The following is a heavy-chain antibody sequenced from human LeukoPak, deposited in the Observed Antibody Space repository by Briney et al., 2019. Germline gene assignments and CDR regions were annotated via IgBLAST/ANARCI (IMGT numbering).Heavy chain of an antibody. D-gene: IGHD6-19*01. J-gene: IGHJ6*02. CDR3: ARDGDSSGFYYYYGMDV. CDR1: GFTFSSYG. CDR2: IWYDGSNK. Sequence: PGGSLRLSCAASGFTFSSYGMHWVRQAPGKGLEWVAVIWYDGSNKYYADSVKGRFTLSRDNSKNTLYLQMNSLRAEDTAVYYCARDGDSSGFYYYYGMDVWGQGTTVTVSS. V-gene: IGHV3-33*01.